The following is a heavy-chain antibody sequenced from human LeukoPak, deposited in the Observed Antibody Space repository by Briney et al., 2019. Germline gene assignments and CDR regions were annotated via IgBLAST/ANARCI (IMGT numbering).Heavy chain of an antibody. CDR2: INPSGGST. V-gene: IGHV1-46*01. D-gene: IGHD2-2*01. J-gene: IGHJ5*02. CDR3: ARWVDCSSTSCSFIGFDP. Sequence: ASVKVSCKASGYTFTRYYMHWVRQAPGQGLEWVGIINPSGGSTSYAQKFQGRVTMTRDTSTSTVYMELSSLRSEDTAVYYCARWVDCSSTSCSFIGFDPWGQGTLVTVSS. CDR1: GYTFTRYY.